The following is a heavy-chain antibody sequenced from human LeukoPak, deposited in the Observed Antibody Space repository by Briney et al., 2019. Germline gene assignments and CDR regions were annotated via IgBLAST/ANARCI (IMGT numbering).Heavy chain of an antibody. CDR2: INNYGGST. CDR1: GFTFSTYS. CDR3: ARYWNDRYFDY. Sequence: GGSLRLSCAASGFTFSTYSMGWVRQAPGKGLEWISVINNYGGSTFYADSVKGRFTISRDNSKNTLYLQMNSLRAEDTAVYYCARYWNDRYFDYWGQGTLVTVSS. D-gene: IGHD1-1*01. J-gene: IGHJ4*02. V-gene: IGHV3-23*01.